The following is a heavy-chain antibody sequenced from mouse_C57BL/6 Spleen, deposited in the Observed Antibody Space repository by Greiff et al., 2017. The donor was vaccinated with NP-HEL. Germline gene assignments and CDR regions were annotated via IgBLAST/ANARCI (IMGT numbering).Heavy chain of an antibody. CDR1: GYAFSSSW. J-gene: IGHJ2*01. CDR3: ARLGEYDVEDY. CDR2: IYPGDGDT. D-gene: IGHD2-14*01. V-gene: IGHV1-82*01. Sequence: QVQLQQSGPELVKPGASVKISCKASGYAFSSSWMNWVKQRPGKGLEWIGRIYPGDGDTNYNGKFKGKATLTADKSSSTAYMQLSSLTSEDSAVYFCARLGEYDVEDYWGQGTTLTVSS.